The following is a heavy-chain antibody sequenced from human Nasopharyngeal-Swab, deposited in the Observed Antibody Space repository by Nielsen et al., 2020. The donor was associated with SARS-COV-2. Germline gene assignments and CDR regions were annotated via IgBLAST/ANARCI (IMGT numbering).Heavy chain of an antibody. D-gene: IGHD6-13*01. J-gene: IGHJ4*02. CDR1: GGSISSSSYY. CDR3: ARHRYSSSWSWYLDY. V-gene: IGHV4-39*01. CDR2: IYYSRST. Sequence: SETLSLTCTVSGGSISSSSYYWGWIRQPPGKGLEWIGSIYYSRSTYYNPSLKSRVTISVDTSKNQFSLKLSSVTAADTAVYYCARHRYSSSWSWYLDYWGQGTLVTVSS.